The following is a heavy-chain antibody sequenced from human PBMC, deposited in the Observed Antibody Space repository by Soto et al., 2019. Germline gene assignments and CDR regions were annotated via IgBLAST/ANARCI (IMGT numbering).Heavy chain of an antibody. D-gene: IGHD2-15*01. CDR3: ARDGVAGGSGIDV. CDR2: IYYSGST. Sequence: SETLSLTCTVSGGSISSGGYYWSWIRQHPGKGLEWIGYIYYSGSTYYNPSLKSRVTISVDTSKNQFSLKLSSVTAADTAVYYCARDGVAGGSGIDVWGQGPTVTVYS. CDR1: GGSISSGGYY. J-gene: IGHJ6*02. V-gene: IGHV4-31*03.